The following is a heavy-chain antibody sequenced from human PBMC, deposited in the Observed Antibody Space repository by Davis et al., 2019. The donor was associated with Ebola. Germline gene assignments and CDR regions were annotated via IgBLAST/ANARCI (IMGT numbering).Heavy chain of an antibody. CDR2: IIPILGIA. CDR1: GGTFSSYA. D-gene: IGHD6-13*01. V-gene: IGHV1-69*04. J-gene: IGHJ4*02. Sequence: SVKVSCKASGGTFSSYAISWVRQAPGQGLEWMGRIIPILGIANYAQMFQGRLTITADKSTSTAYMELSSLRSEDTAVYYCARVRRIAAAGIDYWGQGTLVTVSS. CDR3: ARVRRIAAAGIDY.